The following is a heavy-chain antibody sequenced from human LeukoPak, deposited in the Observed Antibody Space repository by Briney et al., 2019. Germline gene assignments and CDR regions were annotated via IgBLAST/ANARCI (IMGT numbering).Heavy chain of an antibody. Sequence: ASVSVSCKASGYTFTIYGISWVRQAPGQGLEWMGWISAYNGNTNYAQKLQGRVTMTTDTSTSTAYMELRSLRSDDTAVYYCARDSPDYDILTGYYFDYWGQGTLVTVSS. V-gene: IGHV1-18*01. J-gene: IGHJ4*02. CDR2: ISAYNGNT. D-gene: IGHD3-9*01. CDR3: ARDSPDYDILTGYYFDY. CDR1: GYTFTIYG.